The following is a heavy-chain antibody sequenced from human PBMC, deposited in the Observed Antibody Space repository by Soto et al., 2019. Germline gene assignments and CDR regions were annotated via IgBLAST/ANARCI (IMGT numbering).Heavy chain of an antibody. CDR2: IKSKTDGGTT. J-gene: IGHJ4*02. CDR3: TTTSDTAMVNYFDY. CDR1: GFTFSNAW. D-gene: IGHD5-18*01. Sequence: GGSLRLSCAASGFTFSNAWMNWVRQAPGKGLEWVGRIKSKTDGGTTDYAAPVKGRFTISRDDSKNTLYLQMNSLKTEDTAVYYCTTTSDTAMVNYFDYWGQGTLVTVSS. V-gene: IGHV3-15*07.